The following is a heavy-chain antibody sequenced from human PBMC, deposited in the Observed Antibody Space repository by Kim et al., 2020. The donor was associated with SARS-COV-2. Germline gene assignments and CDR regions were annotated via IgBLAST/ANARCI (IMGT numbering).Heavy chain of an antibody. CDR2: ISSSSSTI. CDR3: TRDGGMDV. CDR1: AFTFSTYD. J-gene: IGHJ6*02. Sequence: GGSLRLSCAASAFTFSTYDMNWVRQSPGKGLEWVSYISSSSSTIYYADSVKGRFTISRDNAKNSLYLQMNSLRDGDTAVYYCTRDGGMDVWGQGTTVTVS. V-gene: IGHV3-48*02.